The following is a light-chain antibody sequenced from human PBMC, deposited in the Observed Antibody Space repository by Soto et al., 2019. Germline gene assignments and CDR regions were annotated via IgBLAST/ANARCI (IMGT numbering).Light chain of an antibody. CDR3: QQSYSSPYT. Sequence: DIQMTQSPSSLSASVGCRVTITCRARQTISSYFNWYEQTPGRAPTLLIFAASTLQSGVPSRFSGSGSGTDFTLTISSLQPEDFATYYCQQSYSSPYTFGPGTKLEIE. CDR1: QTISSY. CDR2: AAS. J-gene: IGKJ2*01. V-gene: IGKV1-39*01.